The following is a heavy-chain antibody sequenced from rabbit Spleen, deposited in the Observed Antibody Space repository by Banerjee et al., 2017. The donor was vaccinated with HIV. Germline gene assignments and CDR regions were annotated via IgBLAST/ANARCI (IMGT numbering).Heavy chain of an antibody. V-gene: IGHV1S45*01. Sequence: QEQLVESGGGLVQPEGSLTLTCTASGFSFSSSYYMCWVRQAPGKGLEWIGYIYSTIHYTYYATWAKGRFTISKTSSTTVTLQMTSLTVADTATYFCARVSETSGWGEDLWGPGTLVTVS. D-gene: IGHD4-1*01. J-gene: IGHJ4*01. CDR2: IYSTIHYT. CDR1: GFSFSSSYY. CDR3: ARVSETSGWGEDL.